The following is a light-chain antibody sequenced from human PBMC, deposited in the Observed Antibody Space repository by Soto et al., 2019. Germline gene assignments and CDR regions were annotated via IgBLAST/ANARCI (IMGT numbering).Light chain of an antibody. CDR1: SSNIGSNT. V-gene: IGLV1-44*01. J-gene: IGLJ3*02. CDR2: SNN. Sequence: AVVTQPPSASGTPGQRVTISCSGSSSNIGSNTVNWYQQLPGTAPKLLIYSNNQRPSGVPDRFSGSKSGTSASLAISGLQSEDEADYYCAAWDDSLNGWVFGGGTQLTVL. CDR3: AAWDDSLNGWV.